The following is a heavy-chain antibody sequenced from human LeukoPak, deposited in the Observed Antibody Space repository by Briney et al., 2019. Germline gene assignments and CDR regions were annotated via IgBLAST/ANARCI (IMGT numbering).Heavy chain of an antibody. J-gene: IGHJ4*02. CDR2: IRHDGSKQ. V-gene: IGHV3-7*01. D-gene: IGHD2-15*01. CDR3: ARDTPLGCFDF. Sequence: GGSLRLSCAASEFTFSSYWMSWIRQAPGKGLEWVANIRHDGSKQFYVDSVKGRFTISRDNPKNSLYLQMNNLRVEDTAVYFCARDTPLGCFDFWGQGALVTVSS. CDR1: EFTFSSYW.